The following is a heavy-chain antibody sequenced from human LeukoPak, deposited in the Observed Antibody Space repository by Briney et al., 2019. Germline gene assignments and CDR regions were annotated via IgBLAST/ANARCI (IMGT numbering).Heavy chain of an antibody. D-gene: IGHD2-2*01. J-gene: IGHJ5*02. CDR1: GGSISSYY. V-gene: IGHV4-4*09. CDR2: IYTSGST. CDR3: ARHGSFPAATYNWFDP. Sequence: SETLSLTCTVSGGSISSYYWSWIRQPPGKGLEWIGYIYTSGSTNYNPSLKSRVTISVDTSKNQFSLKLSSETAADTAVYYCARHGSFPAATYNWFDPWGQGTLVTVSS.